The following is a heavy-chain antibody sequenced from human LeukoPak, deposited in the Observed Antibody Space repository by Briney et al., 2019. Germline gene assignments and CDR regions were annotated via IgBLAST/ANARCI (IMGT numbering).Heavy chain of an antibody. Sequence: PSETLSLTCTVSGDSSSYYYWSWIRQSPGKGLDWIGYINYSGITNYNPSLKSRATMSVDTTKNQLSLKVTSVTAADTAVYYCARGLWFGVPGAFDIWGQGTMVTVSS. CDR2: INYSGIT. J-gene: IGHJ3*02. D-gene: IGHD3-10*01. CDR3: ARGLWFGVPGAFDI. V-gene: IGHV4-59*01. CDR1: GDSSSYYY.